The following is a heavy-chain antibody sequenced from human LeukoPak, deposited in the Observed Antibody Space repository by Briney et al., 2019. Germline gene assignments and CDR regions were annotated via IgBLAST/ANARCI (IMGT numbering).Heavy chain of an antibody. CDR2: ISGSGGST. V-gene: IGHV3-23*01. D-gene: IGHD3-9*01. J-gene: IGHJ4*02. CDR1: GFTFDDYA. Sequence: PGGSLRLSCAASGFTFDDYAMHWVRQAPGKGLEWVSAISGSGGSTYYADSVKGRFTISRENSKNTLYLQMNSLRAEDTAVYYCAKVGDILTGYSGGPYYFDYWGQGTLVTVSS. CDR3: AKVGDILTGYSGGPYYFDY.